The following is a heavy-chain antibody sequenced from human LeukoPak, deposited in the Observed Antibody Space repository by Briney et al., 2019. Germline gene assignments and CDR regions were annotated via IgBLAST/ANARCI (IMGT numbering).Heavy chain of an antibody. CDR2: MNPNSGNT. CDR1: GYTFTTYD. V-gene: IGHV1-8*03. CDR3: ARGPGVIQYFQE. Sequence: ASVKDSCKASGYTFTTYDINWVPQATGQGPERMGWMNPNSGNTGYAQKFQGRVAITRNTSISTAYMELRGQRSEDTAVYYCARGPGVIQYFQEWGQGTLVTRSS. J-gene: IGHJ1*01.